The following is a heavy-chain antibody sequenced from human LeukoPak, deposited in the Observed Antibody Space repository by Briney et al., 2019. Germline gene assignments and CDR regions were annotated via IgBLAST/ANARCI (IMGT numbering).Heavy chain of an antibody. CDR1: GFTFSSYS. V-gene: IGHV3-21*04. Sequence: GGSLRLSCAASGFTFSSYSMNWVRQAPGKGLEWVSSISSSSSYIYYADSVKGRFTISRDNSKNTLYLQMNSLRAEDTAVYFCAKDRGSSWSLYYFDYWGQGTLVTVSS. J-gene: IGHJ4*02. CDR2: ISSSSSYI. CDR3: AKDRGSSWSLYYFDY. D-gene: IGHD6-13*01.